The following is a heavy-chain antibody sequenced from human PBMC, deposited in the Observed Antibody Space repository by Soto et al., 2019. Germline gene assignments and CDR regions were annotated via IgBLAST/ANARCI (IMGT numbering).Heavy chain of an antibody. CDR1: GFTFSSYW. J-gene: IGHJ6*02. Sequence: EVQLVESGGGLVQPGGSLRLSCVDSGFTFSSYWMSWVRQAPVKGLEWVGNIKQDGSEENYVDSVKGRFTISRDNAKNSMSLQMNSLRAEDTAVYYCAIIAASGRGWDVWGQGTTVVVSS. CDR3: AIIAASGRGWDV. V-gene: IGHV3-7*01. CDR2: IKQDGSEE. D-gene: IGHD6-13*01.